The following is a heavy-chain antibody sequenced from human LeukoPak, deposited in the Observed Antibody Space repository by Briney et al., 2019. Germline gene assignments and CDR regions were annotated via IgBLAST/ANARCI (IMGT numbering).Heavy chain of an antibody. CDR2: ISSSSSYI. Sequence: GGSLRLSCAASGLTFSSYRMNWVRQAPGKGLEWVSSISSSSSYIYYADSVKGRFTISRDNAKNSLYLQMNSLRAEDTAVYYCARDRAPYSGSYLDAFDIWGQGTMVTVSS. V-gene: IGHV3-21*01. CDR1: GLTFSSYR. CDR3: ARDRAPYSGSYLDAFDI. J-gene: IGHJ3*02. D-gene: IGHD1-26*01.